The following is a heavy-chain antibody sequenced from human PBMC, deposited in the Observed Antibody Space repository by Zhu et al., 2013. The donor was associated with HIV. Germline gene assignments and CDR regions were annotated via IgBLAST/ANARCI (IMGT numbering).Heavy chain of an antibody. CDR2: ISAYNGNT. CDR1: GYTFTSYG. CDR3: AREKARGPHCSSTSCYGALYYYYGMDV. D-gene: IGHD2-2*01. Sequence: QVQLVQSGAEVKKPGASVKVSCKASGYTFTSYGISWVRQAPGQGLEWMGWISAYNGNTNYAQKLQGRVTMTTDTSTSTAYMELRSLRSDDTAVYYCAREKARGPHCSSTSCYGALYYYYGMDVWGQGTTVTVSS. J-gene: IGHJ6*02. V-gene: IGHV1-18*04.